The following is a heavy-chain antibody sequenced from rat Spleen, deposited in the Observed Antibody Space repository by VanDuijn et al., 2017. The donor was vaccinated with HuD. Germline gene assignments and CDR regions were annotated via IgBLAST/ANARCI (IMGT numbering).Heavy chain of an antibody. CDR2: MWSGGST. CDR3: ARLGADY. J-gene: IGHJ2*01. V-gene: IGHV2-45*01. CDR1: GFSLTSYN. Sequence: QVQLMESGPGLVQPSETLSLTCTVSGFSLTSYNVHWVRQPPGKGLEWMGVMWSGGSTDYNSALKSRLSISRDTSKNQVFLKMNSLQTEDTAMYFCARLGADYWGQGVMVTVSS. D-gene: IGHD5-1*01.